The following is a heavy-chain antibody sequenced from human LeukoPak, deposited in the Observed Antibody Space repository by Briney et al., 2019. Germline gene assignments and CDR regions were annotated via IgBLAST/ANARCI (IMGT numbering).Heavy chain of an antibody. CDR1: GFTFTNYW. V-gene: IGHV3-7*01. D-gene: IGHD1-26*01. Sequence: GGSLRLSCAISGFTFTNYWMTWVRQAPGKGLEWVANINQDETEKFYVDSVVGRFTISRDNGKNFLYLQMNSLRAEDTAVYYCAKSGGFFDTWGQGTLVTVSS. J-gene: IGHJ5*02. CDR2: INQDETEK. CDR3: AKSGGFFDT.